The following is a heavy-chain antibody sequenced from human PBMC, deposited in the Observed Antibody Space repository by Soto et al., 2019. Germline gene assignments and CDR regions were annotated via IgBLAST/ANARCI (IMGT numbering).Heavy chain of an antibody. J-gene: IGHJ5*02. Sequence: GGSLRLSSAASGFSVRNNYMSWVRQAPGKGLEWVPVVYDEGDTYYVDSVKGRFTISRDNAKNSLYLQMNSLRAEDTAVYYCGRDQRYEVVVPGWFDPWGQGTLVTVSS. CDR1: GFSVRNNY. D-gene: IGHD3-22*01. V-gene: IGHV3-66*01. CDR3: GRDQRYEVVVPGWFDP. CDR2: VYDEGDT.